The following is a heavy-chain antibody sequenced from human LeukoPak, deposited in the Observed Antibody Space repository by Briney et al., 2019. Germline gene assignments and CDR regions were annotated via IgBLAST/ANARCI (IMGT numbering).Heavy chain of an antibody. CDR2: ISGSGGST. V-gene: IGHV3-23*01. D-gene: IGHD3-10*01. J-gene: IGHJ4*02. Sequence: GGSLRLSCAASGFSFSSYAMSWVRQAPGKGLEWVSAISGSGGSTYYADSVKGRFTISRDNSKNTLYLQMNSLRAEDTAVYYCAKVVRGVNWYYFDYWGQGTLVTVSS. CDR3: AKVVRGVNWYYFDY. CDR1: GFSFSSYA.